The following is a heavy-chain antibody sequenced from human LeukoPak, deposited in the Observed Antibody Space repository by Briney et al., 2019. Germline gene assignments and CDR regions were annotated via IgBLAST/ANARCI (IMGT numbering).Heavy chain of an antibody. Sequence: SETLSLTCTVSGDSFTSVTDYWAWIRQPPGKGLEWIATADYSGGTYYNPSLESRVAISADMSKNQISLQLTSVTGADTAVYYCARVQFSSGSLDYWGQGTLVTVSS. V-gene: IGHV4-39*07. CDR1: GDSFTSVTDY. CDR3: ARVQFSSGSLDY. D-gene: IGHD6-19*01. CDR2: ADYSGGT. J-gene: IGHJ4*02.